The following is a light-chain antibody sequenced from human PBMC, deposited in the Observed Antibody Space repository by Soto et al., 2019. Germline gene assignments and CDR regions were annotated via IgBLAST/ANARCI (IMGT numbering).Light chain of an antibody. J-gene: IGKJ1*01. Sequence: EIVMTQSPATLSVSPGERATLSCRASQSIGGSLAWYQQKPRQAPSLLIYGASNRATGVPARFSGSGSGTEFTLTISSLQSEEFAVYYCQQYSNWWAFGQGTKVEIK. CDR3: QQYSNWWA. CDR2: GAS. CDR1: QSIGGS. V-gene: IGKV3-15*01.